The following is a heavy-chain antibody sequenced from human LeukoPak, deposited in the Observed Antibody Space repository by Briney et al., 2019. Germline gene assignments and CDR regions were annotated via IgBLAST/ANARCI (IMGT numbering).Heavy chain of an antibody. J-gene: IGHJ4*02. Sequence: SVKVACKASAGTFSKYGINWVRQAPGQGLEWMGGITPIFGTAKYLQKFQGRATITADESTSKAYMALSRLRFEDTAIYYCARASSDDTAMATPFAYWGQGTLVTVSS. CDR2: ITPIFGTA. CDR1: AGTFSKYG. V-gene: IGHV1-69*13. D-gene: IGHD5-18*01. CDR3: ARASSDDTAMATPFAY.